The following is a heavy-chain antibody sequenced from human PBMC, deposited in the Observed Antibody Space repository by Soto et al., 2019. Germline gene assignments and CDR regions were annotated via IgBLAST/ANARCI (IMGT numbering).Heavy chain of an antibody. CDR3: ARGVKYYYDSSGRDAFDI. Sequence: SETLSLTCAVYGGSFSGYYWSWIRQPPGKGLEWIGEINHSGSTNYNPSLKSRVTISVDTSKNQFSMKLSSVTAADTAVYYCARGVKYYYDSSGRDAFDIWGQGTMVTVSS. CDR2: INHSGST. J-gene: IGHJ3*02. V-gene: IGHV4-34*01. CDR1: GGSFSGYY. D-gene: IGHD3-22*01.